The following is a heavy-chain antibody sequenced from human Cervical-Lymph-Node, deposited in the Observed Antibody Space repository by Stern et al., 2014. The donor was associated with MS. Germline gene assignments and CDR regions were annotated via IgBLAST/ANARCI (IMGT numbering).Heavy chain of an antibody. CDR2: ISYDGSDT. V-gene: IGHV3-30*18. D-gene: IGHD3-10*01. CDR3: VKRGITEVRGVRLGDY. Sequence: DPLVESGGGVVQPGRSLRLTCTVSGFTFSRYGMHLVRQAPGKGLEWVSVISYDGSDTYYADSVKGRFTISRDNSKNTLYLEMRSLRPEDTAVYYCVKRGITEVRGVRLGDYWGPGTLVIVSS. J-gene: IGHJ4*02. CDR1: GFTFSRYG.